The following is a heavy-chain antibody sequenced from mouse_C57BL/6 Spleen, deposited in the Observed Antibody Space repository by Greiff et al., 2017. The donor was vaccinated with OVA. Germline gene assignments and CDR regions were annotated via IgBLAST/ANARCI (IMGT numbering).Heavy chain of an antibody. J-gene: IGHJ3*01. CDR1: GYTFTSYT. Sequence: QVHVKQSGAELARPGASVKMSCKASGYTFTSYTMHWVKQRPGQGLEWIGYINPSSGYTKYNQKFKDKATLTADKSSSTAYMQLSSLTSEDSAVYYCANGYPFAYWGKGTLVTVSA. V-gene: IGHV1-4*01. D-gene: IGHD2-2*01. CDR3: ANGYPFAY. CDR2: INPSSGYT.